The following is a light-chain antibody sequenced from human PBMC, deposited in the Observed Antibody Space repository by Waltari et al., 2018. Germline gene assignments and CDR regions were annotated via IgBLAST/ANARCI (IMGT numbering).Light chain of an antibody. J-gene: IGKJ1*01. CDR1: KSISTY. V-gene: IGKV1-39*01. CDR2: VAS. CDR3: QQSYSTPRT. Sequence: DIQMTQSPSSLSASVGDRVTITCRASKSISTYLNWYQQKPGKAPKPLIYVASSWQSGVPSRFSGSGSGTDFTLTISSLQPEDFATYYCQQSYSTPRTFGQGTKVEIK.